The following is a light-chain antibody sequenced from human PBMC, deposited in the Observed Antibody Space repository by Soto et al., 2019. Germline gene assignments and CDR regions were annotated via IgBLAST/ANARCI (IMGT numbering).Light chain of an antibody. J-gene: IGKJ1*01. CDR2: DVS. V-gene: IGKV3-11*01. Sequence: EIVLAQSPATLSLSPGERATLSCRASQSVSESLAWYQQKPGQAPRLLIYDVSYRATGIPVRFSGSGSGTDFTLTISSLEPEDFAVYYCHQYGSSPRTFGQGTKVDIK. CDR1: QSVSES. CDR3: HQYGSSPRT.